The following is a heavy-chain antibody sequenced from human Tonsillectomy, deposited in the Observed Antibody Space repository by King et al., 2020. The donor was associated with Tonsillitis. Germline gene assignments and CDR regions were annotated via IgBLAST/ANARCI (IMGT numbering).Heavy chain of an antibody. J-gene: IGHJ4*02. CDR3: AVKKPRRDNSGFFFEY. CDR1: GFTVSSNY. V-gene: IGHV3-53*01. CDR2: IYSGGRI. D-gene: IGHD3-22*01. Sequence: VQLVESGGGLIQPGGSLRLSCAASGFTVSSNYMSWVRQAPGKGLEWVSVIYSGGRIYYADSVKGRFTISRDNSKNTVFLQMNSLRAEDTAVYYCAVKKPRRDNSGFFFEYWGQGTLVTVSS.